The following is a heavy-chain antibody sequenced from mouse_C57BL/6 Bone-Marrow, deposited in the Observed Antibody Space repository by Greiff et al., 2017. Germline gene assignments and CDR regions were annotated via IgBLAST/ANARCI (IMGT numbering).Heavy chain of an antibody. Sequence: EVKLVESGGDLVKPGGSLKLSCAASGFTFSSYGMSWVSQTPDKRLEWVATISSGGSYTYYPDNVKGRFTIARDNAKNTLYLQMSSLKSDDTAMYYCARDYDYDGGYYYAMDYWGQGTSVTVSS. CDR1: GFTFSSYG. CDR3: ARDYDYDGGYYYAMDY. J-gene: IGHJ4*01. CDR2: ISSGGSYT. V-gene: IGHV5-6*02. D-gene: IGHD2-4*01.